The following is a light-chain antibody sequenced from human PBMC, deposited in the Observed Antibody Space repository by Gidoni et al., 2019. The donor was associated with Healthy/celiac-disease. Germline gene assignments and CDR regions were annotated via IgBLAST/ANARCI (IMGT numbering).Light chain of an antibody. V-gene: IGKV3-20*01. CDR2: GAS. CDR3: QQYTSGWT. J-gene: IGKJ1*01. CDR1: QSVSSSY. Sequence: IVLTQCPGTLSLSPGERATLSCRASQSVSSSYLAWYQQKPGQAPRLLIYGASSRATGIPARFSGSGSGTDFTLTISRLEPEDFAVYYCQQYTSGWTFGQGTKVEIK.